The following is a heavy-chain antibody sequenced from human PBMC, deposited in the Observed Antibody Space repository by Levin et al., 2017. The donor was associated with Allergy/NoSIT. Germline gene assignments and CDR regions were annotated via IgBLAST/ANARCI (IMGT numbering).Heavy chain of an antibody. V-gene: IGHV1-2*02. D-gene: IGHD2-15*01. CDR3: ARDQMGIVVVVAATPDY. CDR1: GYTFTGYY. CDR2: INPNSGGT. Sequence: GASVKVSCKASGYTFTGYYIHWVRQAPGQGLEWMGWINPNSGGTNYAQKFQGRVTMTRDTSISTAYMELSRLRSDDTAVYYCARDQMGIVVVVAATPDYWGQGTLVTVSS. J-gene: IGHJ4*02.